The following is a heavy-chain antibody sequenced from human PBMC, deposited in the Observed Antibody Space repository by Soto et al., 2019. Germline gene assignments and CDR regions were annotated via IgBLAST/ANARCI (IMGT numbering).Heavy chain of an antibody. CDR1: GYTFTSYG. V-gene: IGHV1-18*01. J-gene: IGHJ4*02. CDR3: ARDRYRYIDSSSWHSDY. D-gene: IGHD6-13*01. CDR2: ISAYNGNT. Sequence: ASVKVSCKASGYTFTSYGISWVRQAPGQGLEWMGWISAYNGNTNYAQKLQGRVTMTTDTSTSTAYMELRSLRSDDTAVYYCARDRYRYIDSSSWHSDYWGQGTLVTVSS.